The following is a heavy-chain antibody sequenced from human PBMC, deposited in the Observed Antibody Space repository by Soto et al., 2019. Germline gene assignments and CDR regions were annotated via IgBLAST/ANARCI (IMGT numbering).Heavy chain of an antibody. CDR3: ARVRWLELYYFDY. V-gene: IGHV4-59*01. CDR1: GGSISSYY. D-gene: IGHD1-7*01. CDR2: IYYSGST. Sequence: ETLSLTCTVSGGSISSYYWSWIRQPPGKGLEWIGYIYYSGSTNYNPSLKSRVTISVDTSKNQFSLKLSSVTAADTAVYYCARVRWLELYYFDYWGQGTLVTVSS. J-gene: IGHJ4*02.